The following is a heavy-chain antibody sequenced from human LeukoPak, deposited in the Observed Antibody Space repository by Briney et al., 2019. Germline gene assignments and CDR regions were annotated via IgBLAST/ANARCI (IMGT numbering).Heavy chain of an antibody. D-gene: IGHD5-24*01. CDR2: IYPGDSDT. CDR1: GYSFTSYW. CDR3: ARRGRDGYNRGAFDI. V-gene: IGHV5-51*01. J-gene: IGHJ3*02. Sequence: GESLKISCKGSGYSFTSYWIGWERQMPGKGLEWMGIIYPGDSDTRYSPSFQGQVTISADKSISTAYLQWSSLKASDTAMYYCARRGRDGYNRGAFDIWGQGTMVTVSS.